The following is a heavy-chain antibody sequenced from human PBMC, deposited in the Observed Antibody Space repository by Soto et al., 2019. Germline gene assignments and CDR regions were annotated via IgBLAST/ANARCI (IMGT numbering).Heavy chain of an antibody. CDR2: IYSGGST. D-gene: IGHD6-19*01. Sequence: GGSLRLSCAASGFTVSSNYMSWVRQAPGKGLEWVSVIYSGGSTYYADSVKGRFTISRDNSKNTLYLQMNSLRAEDTAVYYCARDISGDSSGWYPLDYWGQGTLVTVSS. CDR3: ARDISGDSSGWYPLDY. CDR1: GFTVSSNY. J-gene: IGHJ4*02. V-gene: IGHV3-66*01.